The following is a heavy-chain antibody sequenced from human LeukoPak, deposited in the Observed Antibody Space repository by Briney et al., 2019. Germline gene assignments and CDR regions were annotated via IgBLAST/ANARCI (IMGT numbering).Heavy chain of an antibody. V-gene: IGHV3-30*18. CDR2: ISYDGNNK. J-gene: IGHJ5*02. CDR3: AKKTIGGLFAPLHH. CDR1: GFTFSNFG. Sequence: PGGSLRLSCAASGFTFSNFGINWVRQAPGKGLEWVAVISYDGNNKYYGDSVKGRFTISRDDSKNTLYLQMNSLRAEDTAMYYCAKKTIGGLFAPLHHWGQGNLVTVSP. D-gene: IGHD3-16*02.